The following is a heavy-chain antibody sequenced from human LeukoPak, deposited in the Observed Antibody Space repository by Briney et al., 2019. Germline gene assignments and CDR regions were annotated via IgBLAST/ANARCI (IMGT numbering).Heavy chain of an antibody. J-gene: IGHJ5*02. D-gene: IGHD1-1*01. Sequence: SETLSLTCTVSGGSISSYYWSWIRQPPGKGLEWIGYIYYSGSTNYNPSLKSRVTISVDTSKNQFSLKLSSVTAADTAVYYCAREGYRGFDPWGQGTLVTVSS. CDR3: AREGYRGFDP. CDR2: IYYSGST. V-gene: IGHV4-59*01. CDR1: GGSISSYY.